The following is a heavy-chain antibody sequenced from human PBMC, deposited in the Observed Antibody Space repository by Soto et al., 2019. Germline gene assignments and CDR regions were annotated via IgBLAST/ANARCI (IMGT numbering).Heavy chain of an antibody. D-gene: IGHD5-18*01. Sequence: QVQLVQSGAEVKKPGSSVKVSCKASGGTFSSYAISWVLQAPGQGLEWMGGIIPIFGTANYAQKFQGRVTITADESTSTAYMALSSLRSEDTAVYYCARLLHGYSPVFDYWGQGTLVTVSS. CDR1: GGTFSSYA. J-gene: IGHJ4*02. V-gene: IGHV1-69*12. CDR3: ARLLHGYSPVFDY. CDR2: IIPIFGTA.